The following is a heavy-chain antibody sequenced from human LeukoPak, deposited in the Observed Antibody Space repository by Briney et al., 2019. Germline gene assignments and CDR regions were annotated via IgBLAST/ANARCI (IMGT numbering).Heavy chain of an antibody. CDR1: GCTLTTAA. D-gene: IGHD2-15*01. Sequence: GGSLRLSCSVSGCTLTTAAMSWVRQTPGKGLEWVSAMSGYGGDIYYADSVKGRFTISRDNSKNTLYLQMNSLRAEDTAIYYCSRRAGEYSHPYDYWGQGTLVTVSS. CDR3: SRRAGEYSHPYDY. J-gene: IGHJ4*02. CDR2: MSGYGGDI. V-gene: IGHV3-23*01.